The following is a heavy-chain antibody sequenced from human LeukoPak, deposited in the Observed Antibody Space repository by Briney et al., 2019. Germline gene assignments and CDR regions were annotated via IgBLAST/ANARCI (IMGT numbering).Heavy chain of an antibody. V-gene: IGHV3-33*06. Sequence: GRSLRLSCAASGFTFSSYGMHWVRQAPGKGLEWVAVIWYDGSNKYYADSVKGRFTISRDNSKNTLYLQMNSLRAEDTAVYYCAKDGPYDTVNWFDPWGQGALSPSPQ. CDR1: GFTFSSYG. CDR2: IWYDGSNK. J-gene: IGHJ5*02. D-gene: IGHD3-22*01. CDR3: AKDGPYDTVNWFDP.